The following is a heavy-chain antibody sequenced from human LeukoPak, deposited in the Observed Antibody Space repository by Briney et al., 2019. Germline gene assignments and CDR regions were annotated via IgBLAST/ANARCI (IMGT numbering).Heavy chain of an antibody. CDR2: IYYSGST. V-gene: IGHV4-59*01. D-gene: IGHD5-18*01. CDR1: GGSISSYY. J-gene: IGHJ4*02. Sequence: SETLSLTCTVSGGSISSYYWSWIPQPPGKGLGWIGTIYYSGSTKNNPSLKSRVSISVDTSKNQFSLKLSSVTAADTAVYYCAREVAGIQLFDYWGQGTLVTVSS. CDR3: AREVAGIQLFDY.